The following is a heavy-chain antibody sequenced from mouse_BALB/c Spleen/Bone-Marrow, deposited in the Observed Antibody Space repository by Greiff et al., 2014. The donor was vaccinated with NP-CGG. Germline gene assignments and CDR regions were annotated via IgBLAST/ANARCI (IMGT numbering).Heavy chain of an antibody. D-gene: IGHD2-4*01. CDR2: IDPANGNT. J-gene: IGHJ2*01. V-gene: IGHV14-3*02. Sequence: EVKLVESGAELVKPGASVKLSCTASGFNIKDTYMHWVKQRPEQGLEWIGRIDPANGNTKYDPKFQGKATITADTSSNTAYLQLSSLTSEDTAVYYGARGYYDYDLSYRGQLTILTGSS. CDR3: ARGYYDYDLSY. CDR1: GFNIKDTY.